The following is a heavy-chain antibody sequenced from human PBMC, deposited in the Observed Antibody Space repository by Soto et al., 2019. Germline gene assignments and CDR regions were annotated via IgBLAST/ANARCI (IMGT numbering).Heavy chain of an antibody. CDR2: ISGSGGST. V-gene: IGHV3-23*01. J-gene: IGHJ2*01. Sequence: GALRLSCAASGFTFSSYAMSWVRQAPGKGLEWVSAISGSGGSTYYADSVKGRFTISRDNSKNTLYLQMNSLRAEDTAVYYCALQIDNCLVFFHRLLRSSHFPTQRTSDL. CDR1: GFTFSSYA. CDR3: ALQIDNCLVFFHRLLRSSHFPTQRTSDL. D-gene: IGHD3-9*01.